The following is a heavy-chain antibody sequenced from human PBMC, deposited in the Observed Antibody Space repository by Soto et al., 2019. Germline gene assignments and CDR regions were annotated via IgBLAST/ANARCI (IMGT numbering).Heavy chain of an antibody. J-gene: IGHJ4*02. D-gene: IGHD3-9*01. V-gene: IGHV4-31*03. Sequence: QVQLQESGPGLVKPSQTLTLTCTVSGGSISSGGYYWSWIRQHPGKGLEWIGHISDSGNTYYNPSLKSRVTISVDTSKNHFSLNLSAVTAADTAMYYCARTTFYDIFTAYYSLFDYWGQGTLVTVSS. CDR2: ISDSGNT. CDR3: ARTTFYDIFTAYYSLFDY. CDR1: GGSISSGGYY.